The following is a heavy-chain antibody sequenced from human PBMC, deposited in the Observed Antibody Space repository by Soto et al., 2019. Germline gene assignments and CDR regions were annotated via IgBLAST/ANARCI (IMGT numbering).Heavy chain of an antibody. V-gene: IGHV1-69*02. D-gene: IGHD4-17*01. CDR1: GGTFSSYT. J-gene: IGHJ3*02. CDR2: IIPILGIA. CDR3: ARAHPYGDYAEDAFDI. Sequence: QVQLVQSGAEVKKPGSSVKVSCKASGGTFSSYTISWVRQAPGQGLEWMGRIIPILGIANYAQKFQGRVMITADKSTSTAYMELSSLRSEDTAVYYCARAHPYGDYAEDAFDIWGQGTMVTVSS.